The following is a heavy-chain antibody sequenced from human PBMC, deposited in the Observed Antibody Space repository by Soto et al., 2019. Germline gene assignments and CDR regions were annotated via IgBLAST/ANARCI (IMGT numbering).Heavy chain of an antibody. CDR1: GFTFRSYG. V-gene: IGHV3-30*18. J-gene: IGHJ4*02. CDR3: AKDLGLDGSASYPYS. Sequence: QVQLVESGGGVVQPGRSLRISCAASGFTFRSYGMHWVRHTPGKGLEWLAVISYDGSHKLHADSVKGRFTISRDNSKNTRSRKITGLRVEDTAVYYCAKDLGLDGSASYPYSWAQGTLSPSPQ. CDR2: ISYDGSHK. D-gene: IGHD3-10*01.